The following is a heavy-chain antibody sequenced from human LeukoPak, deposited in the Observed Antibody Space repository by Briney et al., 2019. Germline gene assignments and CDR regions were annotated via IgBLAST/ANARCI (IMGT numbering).Heavy chain of an antibody. CDR3: VKGFVHPTYYFDY. CDR1: EFTFSNYA. D-gene: IGHD3-10*01. V-gene: IGHV3-23*01. Sequence: SGGSLRLSCAASEFTFSNYAMMWVRQAPGKRLEWISSITGSGDGTYYADSVRGRFTISRDNSENTLYPQVNSLRVEDTAVYFCVKGFVHPTYYFDYWGQGTLVTVSS. J-gene: IGHJ4*02. CDR2: ITGSGDGT.